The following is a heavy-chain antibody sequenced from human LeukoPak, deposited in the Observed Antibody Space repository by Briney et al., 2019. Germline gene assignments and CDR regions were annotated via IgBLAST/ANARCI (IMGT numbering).Heavy chain of an antibody. D-gene: IGHD3-10*01. CDR2: IYHSGST. Sequence: SETLSLTCAVFGYSISSGYYWGWIRQPPGKGLEWIGSIYHSGSTYYNPSLKSRVTISVDTSKNQFSLKLSSVTAADTAVYYCARSVIWFGELLPGPHFDYWGQGTLVTVSS. CDR3: ARSVIWFGELLPGPHFDY. J-gene: IGHJ4*02. CDR1: GYSISSGYY. V-gene: IGHV4-38-2*01.